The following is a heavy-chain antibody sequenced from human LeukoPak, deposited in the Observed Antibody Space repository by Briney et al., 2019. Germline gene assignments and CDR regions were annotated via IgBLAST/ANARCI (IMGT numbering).Heavy chain of an antibody. CDR3: ARDLFYGRYYFDY. D-gene: IGHD3-16*01. CDR1: GFTFSSYA. J-gene: IGHJ4*02. CDR2: ISYDGSNK. Sequence: GRSLRLSCAASGFTFSSYAMHWVLQAPGKGLEWVAVISYDGSNKYYADSVKGRFTISRDNSKNTLYLQMNSLRAEDTAVYYCARDLFYGRYYFDYWGQGTLVTVSS. V-gene: IGHV3-30-3*01.